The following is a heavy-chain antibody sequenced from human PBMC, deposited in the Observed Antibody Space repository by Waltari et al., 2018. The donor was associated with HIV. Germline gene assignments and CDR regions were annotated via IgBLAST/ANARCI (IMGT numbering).Heavy chain of an antibody. CDR1: GFTFSSYS. CDR2: SSSSSSTL. J-gene: IGHJ5*02. CDR3: ARDSLGSGLGPNWFDP. D-gene: IGHD6-19*01. V-gene: IGHV3-48*02. Sequence: EVQLVESGGGLVQPGGSLRLSCAASGFTFSSYSMNWVRQAQGKGLEWVSYSSSSSSTLYYSDSVKGRFTISRDNAKNSLYLQMNSLRDEDTAVYYCARDSLGSGLGPNWFDPWGQGTLVTVSS.